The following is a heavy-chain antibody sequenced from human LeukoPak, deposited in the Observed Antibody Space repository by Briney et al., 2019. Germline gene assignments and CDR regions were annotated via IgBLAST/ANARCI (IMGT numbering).Heavy chain of an antibody. CDR3: ASRKLGNDY. CDR1: GGSVSDYY. Sequence: SETLSLTCTVSGGSVSDYYWSWIRQSPGQGLEWIGYIYYTGSSSYNPSLRSRVTISADTSKNQFSLKLSSVTAADTAVYYCASRKLGNDYWGQGTLVTVSS. V-gene: IGHV4-59*02. CDR2: IYYTGSS. J-gene: IGHJ4*01. D-gene: IGHD7-27*01.